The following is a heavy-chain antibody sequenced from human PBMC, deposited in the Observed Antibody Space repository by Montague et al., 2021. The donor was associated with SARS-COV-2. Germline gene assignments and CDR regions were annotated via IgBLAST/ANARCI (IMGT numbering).Heavy chain of an antibody. CDR2: IYYSGST. CDR1: GGSISSSSYY. J-gene: IGHJ6*02. D-gene: IGHD1-1*01. V-gene: IGHV4-39*01. Sequence: SETLSLTCSVSGGSISSSSYYWGWIRQSPGQGLEWIGSIYYSGSTYYNPSLKSRVTISVDTSKKQFSLKVTPVSAADTAVYYCARQAQLFHRATDYYDMDVWGQGTTVTVSS. CDR3: ARQAQLFHRATDYYDMDV.